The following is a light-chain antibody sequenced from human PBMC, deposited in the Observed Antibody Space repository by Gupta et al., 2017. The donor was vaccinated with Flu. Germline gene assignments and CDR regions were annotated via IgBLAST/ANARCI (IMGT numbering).Light chain of an antibody. CDR3: QQYDNWPDT. Sequence: EIVMTQSPATLSVSPGERATLSCRASQSVRSNLAWYQQKPGQAPRLLMYGASTRATAIPARFSGSGSGTEFTLTISSLQFEDFAVYYCQQYDNWPDTFGQGTKLQIK. CDR1: QSVRSN. V-gene: IGKV3-15*01. CDR2: GAS. J-gene: IGKJ2*01.